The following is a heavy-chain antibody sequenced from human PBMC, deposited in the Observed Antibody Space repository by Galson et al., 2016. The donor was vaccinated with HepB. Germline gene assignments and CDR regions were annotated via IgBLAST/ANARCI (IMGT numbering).Heavy chain of an antibody. CDR2: DSMDGRRK. V-gene: IGHV3-30*18. D-gene: IGHD2/OR15-2a*01. CDR3: ANRHEYCPPVGCSVDY. J-gene: IGHJ4*02. Sequence: SLRLSCAASGFTFSNYGMHWVRQAPGKGLEWVAADSMDGRRKFYADSVKGRFTIARDNSNSMLFLQMSSLRADDTAVYYCANRHEYCPPVGCSVDYWGQGTLVSVSS. CDR1: GFTFSNYG.